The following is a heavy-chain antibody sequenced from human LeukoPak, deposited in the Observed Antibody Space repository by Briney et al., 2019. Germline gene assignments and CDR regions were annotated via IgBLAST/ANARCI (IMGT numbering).Heavy chain of an antibody. J-gene: IGHJ6*03. Sequence: SVKVSCKASGYTFTSYDINWVRQATGQGLEWMGGIIPIFGTANYAQKFQGRVTITADESTSTAYMELSSLRSEDTAVYYCASGAAAEYYYYYMDVWGKGTTVTISS. V-gene: IGHV1-69*13. CDR2: IIPIFGTA. CDR1: GYTFTSYD. CDR3: ASGAAAEYYYYYMDV. D-gene: IGHD6-13*01.